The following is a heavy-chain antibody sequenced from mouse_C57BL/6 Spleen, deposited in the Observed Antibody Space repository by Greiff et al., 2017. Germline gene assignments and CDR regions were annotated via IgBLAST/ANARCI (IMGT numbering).Heavy chain of an antibody. V-gene: IGHV1-64*01. CDR1: GYTFTSYW. Sequence: QVQLQQPGAELVKPGASVKLSCKASGYTFTSYWMHWVKQRPGQGLEWIGMIHPNSGSTNYNEKFKSKATLTVDKSSSTAYMQLSSLTSEDSAVYSCARHRYDYGGYAMDYWGQGTSVTVSS. D-gene: IGHD2-4*01. CDR2: IHPNSGST. CDR3: ARHRYDYGGYAMDY. J-gene: IGHJ4*01.